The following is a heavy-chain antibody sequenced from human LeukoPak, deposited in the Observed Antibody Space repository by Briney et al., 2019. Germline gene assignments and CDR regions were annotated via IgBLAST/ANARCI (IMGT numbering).Heavy chain of an antibody. V-gene: IGHV4-39*07. D-gene: IGHD6-13*01. CDR3: ARGGSGWFSDY. CDR1: GGSISTSNYY. Sequence: SETLSLTCTVSGGSISTSNYYWGWIRQPPGKGLEWIGEINHSGSTNYNPSLKSRVTISVDTSKNQFSLKLSSVTAADTAVYYCARGGSGWFSDYWGQGALVTVSS. CDR2: INHSGST. J-gene: IGHJ4*02.